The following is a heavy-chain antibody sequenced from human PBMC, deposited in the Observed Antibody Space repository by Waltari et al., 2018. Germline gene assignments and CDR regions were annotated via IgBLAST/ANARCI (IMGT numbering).Heavy chain of an antibody. CDR3: ARDSLEWLSDGMDV. J-gene: IGHJ6*02. CDR1: GFTFSSYE. Sequence: EVQLVESGGGLVQPGGSLRLSCAASGFTFSSYEMNWVRQAPGKGGEGVSYSRSSGSTIYYADAVKGRFTISRDNAKNSLYLQMNSLRAEDTAVYYCARDSLEWLSDGMDVWGQGTTVTVSS. D-gene: IGHD3-3*01. V-gene: IGHV3-48*03. CDR2: SRSSGSTI.